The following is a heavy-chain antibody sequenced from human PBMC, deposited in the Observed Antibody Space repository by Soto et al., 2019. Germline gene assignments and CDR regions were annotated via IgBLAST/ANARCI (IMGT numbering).Heavy chain of an antibody. V-gene: IGHV4-59*01. D-gene: IGHD3-3*01. CDR2: IYYSGST. CDR1: GGCIFRYS. J-gene: IGHJ4*02. CDR3: ARSSPRVVSPCDD. Sequence: PSVTLSLKRIVCGGCIFRYSRCWLRQPQGKGLEWIGHIYYSGSTNYNPSLKSRVTISVDTSKIRFSLKLSSVTAADTAVYYCARSSPRVVSPCDDLGEGTLVTVS.